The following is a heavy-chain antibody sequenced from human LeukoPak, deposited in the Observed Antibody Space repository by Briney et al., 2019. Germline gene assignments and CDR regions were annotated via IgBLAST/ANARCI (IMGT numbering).Heavy chain of an antibody. D-gene: IGHD3-10*01. CDR3: ARVGSGSSYRPFDY. CDR1: GFTFSSYW. CDR2: IKEDESEK. V-gene: IGHV3-7*01. Sequence: GGSLRLSCAASGFTFSSYWMSWVRQAPGNGPEWVANIKEDESEKNYVDSVKGRFTISRDSAKNSLYLQMNSLRAEDTAVYYCARVGSGSSYRPFDYWGQGTLVTVSS. J-gene: IGHJ4*02.